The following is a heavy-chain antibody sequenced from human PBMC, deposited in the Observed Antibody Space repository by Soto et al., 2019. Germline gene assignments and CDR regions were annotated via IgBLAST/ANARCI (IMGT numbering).Heavy chain of an antibody. CDR3: ARDREYSSPYPVYSWFDP. V-gene: IGHV3-74*01. D-gene: IGHD6-6*01. CDR2: INSDGSST. CDR1: GFTFSSYW. Sequence: EVQLVESGGGLVQPGGSLRLSCAASGFTFSSYWMHWVRQAPGKGLVWVSRINSDGSSTSYADSVKGRFTISRDNAKNTLYLQMNSLRAEDTAVYYCARDREYSSPYPVYSWFDPWGQGTLVTVSS. J-gene: IGHJ5*02.